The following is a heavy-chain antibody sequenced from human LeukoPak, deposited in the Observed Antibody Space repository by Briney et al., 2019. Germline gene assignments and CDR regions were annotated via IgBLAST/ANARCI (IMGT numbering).Heavy chain of an antibody. CDR3: ARETSVAPLDP. D-gene: IGHD3-3*01. J-gene: IGHJ5*02. Sequence: PGGSLRLSCVASGLSFSPYAMNWVRQAPGKGLEWVSSISSSSYIYYADSVKGRFTISRDNAKNSLYLQMNSLRAEDTAVYYCARETSVAPLDPWGQGTLVTVSS. V-gene: IGHV3-21*01. CDR2: ISSSSYI. CDR1: GLSFSPYA.